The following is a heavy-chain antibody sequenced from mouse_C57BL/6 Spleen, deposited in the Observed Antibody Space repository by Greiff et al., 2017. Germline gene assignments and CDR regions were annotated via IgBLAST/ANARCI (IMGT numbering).Heavy chain of an antibody. CDR3: ARGDYPSSMDY. J-gene: IGHJ4*01. D-gene: IGHD2-4*01. V-gene: IGHV3-6*01. CDR2: ISYDGSN. CDR1: GYSITSGYY. Sequence: DVQLQESGPGLVKPSQSLSLTCSVTGYSITSGYYWNWIRQFPGNKLEWMGYISYDGSNNYNPSLKNRISITRDTSKNQFFLKLNSVTTEDTATYYCARGDYPSSMDYWGQGTSVTVSS.